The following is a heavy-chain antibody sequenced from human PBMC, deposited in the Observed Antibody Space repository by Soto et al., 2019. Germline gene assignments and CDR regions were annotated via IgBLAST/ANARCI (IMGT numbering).Heavy chain of an antibody. V-gene: IGHV4-30-4*01. Sequence: SETLSLTCTVSGGSISSGDYYWSWIRQPPGKGLEWIGYIYYSGSTYYNPPLKSRVTISVDTSKNQFSLKLSSVTAADTAVYYCARGGGEITIFGVAVFGMDVWGQGTTVTVSS. CDR2: IYYSGST. J-gene: IGHJ6*02. CDR1: GGSISSGDYY. D-gene: IGHD3-3*01. CDR3: ARGGGEITIFGVAVFGMDV.